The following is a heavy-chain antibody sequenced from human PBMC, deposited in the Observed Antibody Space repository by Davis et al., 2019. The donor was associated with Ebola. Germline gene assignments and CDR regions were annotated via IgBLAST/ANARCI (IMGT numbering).Heavy chain of an antibody. V-gene: IGHV1-18*04. CDR3: ARGDCSGGSCYSFDY. CDR2: ISAYNGNT. Sequence: VKVSCKASGYTFTSYGISWVRQAPGQGLEWMGWISAYNGNTNYAQKLQGRVTMTTDTSTSTAYMELRSLRSDDTAVYYCARGDCSGGSCYSFDYWGQGTLVTVSS. D-gene: IGHD2-15*01. J-gene: IGHJ4*02. CDR1: GYTFTSYG.